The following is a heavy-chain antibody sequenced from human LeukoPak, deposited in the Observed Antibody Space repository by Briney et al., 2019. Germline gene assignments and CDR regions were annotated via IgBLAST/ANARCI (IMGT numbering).Heavy chain of an antibody. CDR2: IYTSGST. D-gene: IGHD3-16*01. J-gene: IGHJ3*02. CDR3: ARLEVGGDPTWMRAFDI. CDR1: GGSISSGSYY. Sequence: PSQTLSLTCTVSGGSISSGSYYWSWIRQPAGKGLEWIGRIYTSGSTNYNPSLKSRVTISVDTSKNQFSLKLSSVTAADTAVYYCARLEVGGDPTWMRAFDIWGQGTMVTVSS. V-gene: IGHV4-61*02.